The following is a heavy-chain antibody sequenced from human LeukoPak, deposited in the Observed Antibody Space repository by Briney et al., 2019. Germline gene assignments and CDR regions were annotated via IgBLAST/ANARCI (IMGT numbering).Heavy chain of an antibody. J-gene: IGHJ6*02. CDR3: ARGRGSGSSYYYYGMDV. V-gene: IGHV4-59*01. D-gene: IGHD3-16*01. Sequence: PSETLSLTCTVSGGSISSYYWSWIRQPPGKGLEWIGYIYYSGSTNYNPSLKSRVTMSVDTSKNQFSLKLSSVTAADTAVYYCARGRGSGSSYYYYGMDVWGQGTTVTVSS. CDR1: GGSISSYY. CDR2: IYYSGST.